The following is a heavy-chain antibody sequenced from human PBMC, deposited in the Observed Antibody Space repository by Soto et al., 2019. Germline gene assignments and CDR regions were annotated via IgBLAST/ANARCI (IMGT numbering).Heavy chain of an antibody. D-gene: IGHD5-12*01. V-gene: IGHV4-4*07. CDR1: GGSINTFY. CDR2: IFSSGST. J-gene: IGHJ4*02. CDR3: AREGSYSAYNFAHGIQLWFFDF. Sequence: SETLSLTCTVSGGSINTFYWSWVRQPAGKGLEWIGRIFSSGSTSFNPSLESRVAMSVDTSKNHFSLNLSSVTAADMAVYYCAREGSYSAYNFAHGIQLWFFDFWGQGALVTVSS.